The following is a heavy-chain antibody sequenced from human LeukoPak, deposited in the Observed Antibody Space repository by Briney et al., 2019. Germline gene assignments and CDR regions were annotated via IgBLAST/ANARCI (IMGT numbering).Heavy chain of an antibody. CDR3: AKEHLRLMVAVAGSNWFDP. D-gene: IGHD6-19*01. V-gene: IGHV3-49*04. J-gene: IGHJ5*02. CDR1: GFTFGDYA. CDR2: IRSKAYGGTT. Sequence: GGSLRLSCTASGFTFGDYAMSWVRQAPGKGLEWVGFIRSKAYGGTTEYAASVKGRFTISRDDSKSIAYLQMNSLRAEDTAVYYCAKEHLRLMVAVAGSNWFDPWGQGTLVTVSS.